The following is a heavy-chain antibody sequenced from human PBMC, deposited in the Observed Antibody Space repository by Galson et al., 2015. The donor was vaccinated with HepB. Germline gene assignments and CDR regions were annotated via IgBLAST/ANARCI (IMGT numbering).Heavy chain of an antibody. CDR3: ARYYYDSSGYYRRFDY. J-gene: IGHJ4*02. D-gene: IGHD3-22*01. V-gene: IGHV3-11*06. Sequence: SLRLSCAASGFTFSDYYMSWLRQAPGKGLEWVSYISSSSSYTNYADSVKGRFTISRDNAKNSLYLQMNSLRAEDTAVYYCARYYYDSSGYYRRFDYWGQGTLVTVSS. CDR2: ISSSSSYT. CDR1: GFTFSDYY.